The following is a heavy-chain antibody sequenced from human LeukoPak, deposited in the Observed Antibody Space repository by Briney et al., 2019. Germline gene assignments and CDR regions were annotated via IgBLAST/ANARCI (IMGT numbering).Heavy chain of an antibody. Sequence: PGGSLRLSCAASGFTFSSYSMNWVRQAPGKGLEWVSSMSSSSTYIYYADSVKGRFTISRDNAKNSLYLQMNSLRAEDTAVYYCARGAAGGYCSSTNCGHAFDIWGPGDNGHRLF. CDR1: GFTFSSYS. J-gene: IGHJ3*02. D-gene: IGHD2-2*01. V-gene: IGHV3-21*01. CDR2: MSSSSTYI. CDR3: ARGAAGGYCSSTNCGHAFDI.